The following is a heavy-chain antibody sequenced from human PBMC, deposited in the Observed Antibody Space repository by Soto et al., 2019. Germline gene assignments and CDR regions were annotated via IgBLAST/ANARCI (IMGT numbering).Heavy chain of an antibody. J-gene: IGHJ4*02. D-gene: IGHD3-10*01. V-gene: IGHV4-31*03. CDR2: IYYSGST. CDR1: GGSISSGGYY. Sequence: QVQLQESGPGLVKPSQTLSLTCTVSGGSISSGGYYWSWIRQHPGKGLEWIGYIYYSGSTYYNPSLKSRVTISVDTSKNQFALKLSAVTAADTAVDYCASTMVRGVPTFDYWGQGTLVTVSS. CDR3: ASTMVRGVPTFDY.